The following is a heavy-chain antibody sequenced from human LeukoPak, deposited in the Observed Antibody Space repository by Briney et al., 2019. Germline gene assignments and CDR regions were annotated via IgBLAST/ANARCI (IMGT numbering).Heavy chain of an antibody. CDR2: ISPGGGPT. J-gene: IGHJ4*02. V-gene: IGHV3-23*01. D-gene: IGHD3-16*02. CDR3: AKDSAWGSYRR. CDR1: GFPFSSHG. Sequence: GGSLRLSCAGSGFPFSSHGMNWVRQAPGKGLEWVSGISPGGGPTYYADSVRGRFTISRDDSKNTLYLQMNSLRAEDRAVYYCAKDSAWGSYRRWGQGTLVTVSS.